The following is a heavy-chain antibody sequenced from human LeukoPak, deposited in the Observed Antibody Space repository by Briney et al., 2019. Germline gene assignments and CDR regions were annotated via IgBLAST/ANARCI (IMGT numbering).Heavy chain of an antibody. D-gene: IGHD1-26*01. V-gene: IGHV3-23*01. CDR3: AKEVVGATNWFDP. Sequence: GGSLRLSCAASGLTFRSSAMSWVRQAPGKGLEWVSRITGSGGSTYFADSVKGRFTISRDNSKNTLYLQMNSLRGEDTAIYYCAKEVVGATNWFDPWGQGPLVSVSS. CDR2: ITGSGGST. J-gene: IGHJ5*02. CDR1: GLTFRSSA.